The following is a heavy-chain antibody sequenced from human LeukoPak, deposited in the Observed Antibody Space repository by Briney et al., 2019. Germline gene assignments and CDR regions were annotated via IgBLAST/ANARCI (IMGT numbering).Heavy chain of an antibody. Sequence: SETLSLTCAVSGGSFTGHYWSWIRQPPGKGLEWIGEINHSGSTNYNPSLKSRVTISVDTSKNQFSLKLSSVTAADTAVYYCASTRRIAARRNWFDPWGQGTLVTVSS. V-gene: IGHV4-34*01. CDR2: INHSGST. J-gene: IGHJ5*02. CDR1: GGSFTGHY. CDR3: ASTRRIAARRNWFDP. D-gene: IGHD6-6*01.